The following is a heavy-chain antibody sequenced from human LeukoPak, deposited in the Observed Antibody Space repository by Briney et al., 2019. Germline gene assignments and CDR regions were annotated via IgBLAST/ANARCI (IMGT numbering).Heavy chain of an antibody. CDR1: GFTFRSYA. V-gene: IGHV3-23*01. CDR2: ISGSGGST. D-gene: IGHD6-13*01. Sequence: PGGSLRLSCAASGFTFRSYAMRWVRQAPGKGLEWVSAISGSGGSTYYADSVKGRFTISTDNSKNTLYLQMNSLRAEDTAVYYCAKLGSNQQLVPDYWGQGTLVTVSS. CDR3: AKLGSNQQLVPDY. J-gene: IGHJ4*02.